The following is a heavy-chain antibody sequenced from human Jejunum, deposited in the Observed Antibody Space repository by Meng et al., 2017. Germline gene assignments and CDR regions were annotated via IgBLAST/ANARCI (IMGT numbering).Heavy chain of an antibody. D-gene: IGHD3-10*01. J-gene: IGHJ4*02. V-gene: IGHV3-7*01. CDR2: IQPDGNEK. Sequence: GESLKISCGASGFTFRSYWMSWVRQAPGKGLEWVANIQPDGNEKYYVDSVKGRFIISRDNARDSLFLQLNSLRAEDTAVYYCARGTSTMVRALLWGQGTRVTVSS. CDR3: ARGTSTMVRALL. CDR1: GFTFRSYW.